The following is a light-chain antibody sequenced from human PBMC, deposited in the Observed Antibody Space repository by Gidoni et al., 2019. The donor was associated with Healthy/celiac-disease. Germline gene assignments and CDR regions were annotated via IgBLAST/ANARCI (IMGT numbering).Light chain of an antibody. CDR2: DAS. CDR3: QQRSNWPPT. J-gene: IGKJ4*01. CDR1: QSFSSY. Sequence: EIVLTQSPATLSLSPGERATLSCRASQSFSSYLAWYQQKPGQAPRLLIYDASNRATGIPARFSGSWSGTDFTLTIISLEPEDFAVYYCQQRSNWPPTFGGGTKVEIK. V-gene: IGKV3-11*01.